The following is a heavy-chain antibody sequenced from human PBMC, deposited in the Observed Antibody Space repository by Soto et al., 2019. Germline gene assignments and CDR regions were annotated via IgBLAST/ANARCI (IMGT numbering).Heavy chain of an antibody. D-gene: IGHD3-22*01. CDR1: GYRFTSYW. CDR2: IYPGDSDT. CDR3: ATYYYHSSGYPDAFDI. Sequence: PGESLKISCKGSGYRFTSYWIAWVRQMPGKGLEWMGIIYPGDSDTRYSPSFQGQVTISADKSISTAYLQWSSLKASDTAMYYCATYYYHSSGYPDAFDIWGQGTMVTVSS. V-gene: IGHV5-51*01. J-gene: IGHJ3*02.